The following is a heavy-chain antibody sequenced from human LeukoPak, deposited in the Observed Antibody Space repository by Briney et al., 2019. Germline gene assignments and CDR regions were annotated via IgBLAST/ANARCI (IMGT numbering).Heavy chain of an antibody. CDR2: FSSSSSYI. D-gene: IGHD3-10*01. CDR3: ARVSVVRGVNHFDY. Sequence: PGGSLRLSCAASGFTFSSYSMNWVRQAPGKGLEWVSSFSSSSSYIYYADSVKGRFTISRDNAKNSLYLQMNSLRAEDTAVYYCARVSVVRGVNHFDYWGQGTLVTVSS. J-gene: IGHJ4*02. V-gene: IGHV3-21*01. CDR1: GFTFSSYS.